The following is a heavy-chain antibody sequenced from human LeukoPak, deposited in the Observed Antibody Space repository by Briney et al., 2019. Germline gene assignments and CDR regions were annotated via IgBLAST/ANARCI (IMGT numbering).Heavy chain of an antibody. CDR3: ARGFDSKSTYFDY. D-gene: IGHD5-12*01. V-gene: IGHV4-59*01. Sequence: PSETLCVSCTVSGGSISNYYWNWLRQPPGKGLEWIGYIYYSGSTNYNPSLKSRVTMSLDTSKNQFSLRLTSVTAADTAVYYCARGFDSKSTYFDYWGQGTLVTVSS. CDR2: IYYSGST. J-gene: IGHJ4*02. CDR1: GGSISNYY.